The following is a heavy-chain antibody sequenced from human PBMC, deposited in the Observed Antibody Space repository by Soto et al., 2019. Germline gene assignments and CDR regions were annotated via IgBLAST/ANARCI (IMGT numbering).Heavy chain of an antibody. Sequence: QITLKESGPTLVKPTQTLTLTCTFSGFSLSTSGVGVGWIRQPPGKALEWLALIHWEDDTRYTPSQKSRLTINKDTSKHQLVLTMTNMDTVDTASYYCAHRGYYDSSGSPPFDSWGQGTLVTVSS. CDR3: AHRGYYDSSGSPPFDS. J-gene: IGHJ4*02. CDR2: IHWEDDT. CDR1: GFSLSTSGVG. D-gene: IGHD3-22*01. V-gene: IGHV2-5*02.